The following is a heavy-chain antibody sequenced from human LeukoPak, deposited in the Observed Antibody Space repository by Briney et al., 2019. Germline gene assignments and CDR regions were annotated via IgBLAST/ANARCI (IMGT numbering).Heavy chain of an antibody. Sequence: SETLSLTCTVSGGSISSYYWSWIRQPPGKGLEWIGYIYYSGSTNYNPSLKSRVTISVDTSKNQFSLKLSSVTAADTAVYYCARFPTGGGDYWGQGTLVTVSS. CDR3: ARFPTGGGDY. J-gene: IGHJ4*02. CDR2: IYYSGST. CDR1: GGSISSYY. D-gene: IGHD3-16*01. V-gene: IGHV4-59*08.